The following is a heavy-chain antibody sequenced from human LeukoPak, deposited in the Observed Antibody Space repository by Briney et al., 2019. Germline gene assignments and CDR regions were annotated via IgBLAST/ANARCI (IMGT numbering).Heavy chain of an antibody. CDR2: ISGSGGST. Sequence: GGSLRLSCAASGFTFSSYAMSWVRQAPGKGLEWVSAISGSGGSTYYAGSVKGRFTISRDNSKNTLYLQMNSLRAEDTAVYYCAKDVVLRYFAGMDVWGQGTTVTVSS. D-gene: IGHD3-9*01. CDR1: GFTFSSYA. J-gene: IGHJ6*02. CDR3: AKDVVLRYFAGMDV. V-gene: IGHV3-23*01.